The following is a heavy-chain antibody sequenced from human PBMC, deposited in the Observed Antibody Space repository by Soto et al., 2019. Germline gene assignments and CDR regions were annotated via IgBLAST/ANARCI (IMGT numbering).Heavy chain of an antibody. D-gene: IGHD5-18*01. Sequence: ASVKVSCKASGYTFTSYYMHWVRQAPLQGREWMGIINPSGGSTSYAQKFQGRVTMTRDTSTSKVYMELSSLRSEDTAVYYCARDLRLATARSDGMDVWGQGTTVTVSS. J-gene: IGHJ6*02. V-gene: IGHV1-46*01. CDR1: GYTFTSYY. CDR3: ARDLRLATARSDGMDV. CDR2: INPSGGST.